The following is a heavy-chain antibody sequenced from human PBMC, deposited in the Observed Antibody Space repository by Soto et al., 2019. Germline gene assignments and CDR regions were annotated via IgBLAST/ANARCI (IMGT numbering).Heavy chain of an antibody. Sequence: QVQLVQSGAEVKKPGSSVKVSCKASGGTFSSYAISWVRQAPGQGREWMGGIIPIFGTAHYAQKFQGSVTMTPAESTSPSYMELPRTTASDTAVYCGASLDPTCCWFAPGGQGTLVTVCS. CDR2: IIPIFGTA. CDR3: ASLDPTCCWFAP. J-gene: IGHJ5*02. D-gene: IGHD1-1*01. V-gene: IGHV1-69*05. CDR1: GGTFSSYA.